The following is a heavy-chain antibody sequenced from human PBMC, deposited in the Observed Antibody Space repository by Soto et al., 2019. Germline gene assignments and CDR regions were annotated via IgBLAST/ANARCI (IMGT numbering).Heavy chain of an antibody. V-gene: IGHV3-64D*08. CDR1: GFNFRDYA. CDR3: VMGYFYDY. D-gene: IGHD3-16*01. J-gene: IGHJ4*02. CDR2: ISNHGRTA. Sequence: PGGSLRLSCSASGFNFRDYAMVWVRQAPGKGLEYVSAISNHGRTAFYADSVNDRFIVSRDNSENTLSLHMSSPRADDSAVYYCVMGYFYDYWGQGTLVTVSS.